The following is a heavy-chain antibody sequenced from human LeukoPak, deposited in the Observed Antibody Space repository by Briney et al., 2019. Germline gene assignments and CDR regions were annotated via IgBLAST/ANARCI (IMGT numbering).Heavy chain of an antibody. CDR3: ASGIYYDSSGYFSRGDY. CDR1: GYSFTSYW. V-gene: IGHV5-51*01. J-gene: IGHJ4*02. CDR2: IYPGDSDT. Sequence: GESLKISCETSGYSFTSYWIGWVRQMPGKGLEWMGIIYPGDSDTRYSPSFQGQVTISADKSISTAYLQWSSLKASDTAMYYCASGIYYDSSGYFSRGDYWGQGTLVTVSS. D-gene: IGHD3-22*01.